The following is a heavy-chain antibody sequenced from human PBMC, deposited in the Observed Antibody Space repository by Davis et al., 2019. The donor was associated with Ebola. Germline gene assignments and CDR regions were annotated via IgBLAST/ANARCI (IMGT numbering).Heavy chain of an antibody. CDR3: ARGNYGDYIVLYYYNMDV. V-gene: IGHV4-39*01. J-gene: IGHJ6*02. D-gene: IGHD4-17*01. Sequence: SETLSLTCTVSRGSISSGSYYWGWIRQPPGKGLEWIGSIYYSGSTYYNPSLKSRVTISVDTSKNQFSLKLSSVTAADTAVYYCARGNYGDYIVLYYYNMDVWGQGTTVTVSS. CDR2: IYYSGST. CDR1: RGSISSGSYY.